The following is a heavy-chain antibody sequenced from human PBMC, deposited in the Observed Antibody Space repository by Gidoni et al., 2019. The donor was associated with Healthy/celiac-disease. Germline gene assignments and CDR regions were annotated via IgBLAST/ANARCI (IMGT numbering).Heavy chain of an antibody. V-gene: IGHV3-30-3*01. CDR1: GCTSSSYA. CDR3: ARRGYSGYEGDFDY. CDR2: ISYDGSNK. Sequence: QEQLVESGGGVVQPGRSLSLSCEAPGCTSSSYAWHWFRQAPGKGLEWVAVISYDGSNKSYADSVKGRFTSSRDNSKDTLYLQMNSLRAEDTAVYYCARRGYSGYEGDFDYWGQGTLVTVSS. J-gene: IGHJ4*02. D-gene: IGHD5-12*01.